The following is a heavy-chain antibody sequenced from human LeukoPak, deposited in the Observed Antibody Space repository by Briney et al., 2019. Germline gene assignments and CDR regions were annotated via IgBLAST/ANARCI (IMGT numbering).Heavy chain of an antibody. V-gene: IGHV3-23*01. D-gene: IGHD3-3*01. CDR2: ISGSGDSI. J-gene: IGHJ4*02. CDR1: GFTFSSDA. CDR3: ARDRGVVIRY. Sequence: GGSLRLSCVASGFTFSSDAMSWVRQPPGKGLEWVSVISGSGDSIYYADSVKGRFTISRDNSKNTLYLQMNSLRAEDTAVYYCARDRGVVIRYWGQGTLVTVSS.